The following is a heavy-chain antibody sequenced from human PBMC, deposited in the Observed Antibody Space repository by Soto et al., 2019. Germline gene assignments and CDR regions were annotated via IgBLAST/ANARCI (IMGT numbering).Heavy chain of an antibody. J-gene: IGHJ4*02. CDR1: GDSFDNIA. V-gene: IGHV1-69*06. Sequence: QVQLVQSGAEVTKTGSSVKVSCKASGDSFDNIAINWVRQAPGQGLDWLGGIVPIFDTVIYAQRFGGRVTITADKSTNTSYMHLTSLRSEDTAVYFCASRGGFFEFWGQGSLVTVSS. CDR2: IVPIFDTV. CDR3: ASRGGFFEF. D-gene: IGHD3-3*01.